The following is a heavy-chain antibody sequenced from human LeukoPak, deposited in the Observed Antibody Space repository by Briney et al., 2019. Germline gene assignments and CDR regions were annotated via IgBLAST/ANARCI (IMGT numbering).Heavy chain of an antibody. V-gene: IGHV4-34*01. CDR1: GGSFSGYY. CDR2: INHSGST. D-gene: IGHD6-19*01. CDR3: ARGRVGWDLDY. Sequence: SETLSLTCAVYGGSFSGYYWSWIRQPPGKGLEWIGEINHSGSTNYNPSLKSRVTISVDTSKNQFSLKLSSVTAADTAAYYCARGRVGWDLDYWGQGTLVTVSS. J-gene: IGHJ4*02.